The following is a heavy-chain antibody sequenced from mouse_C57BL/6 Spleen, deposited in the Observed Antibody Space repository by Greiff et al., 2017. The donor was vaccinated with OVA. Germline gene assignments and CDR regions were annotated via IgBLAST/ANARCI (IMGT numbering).Heavy chain of an antibody. CDR3: ARPLYTGWYFDV. D-gene: IGHD4-1*01. CDR2: IHPNSGST. J-gene: IGHJ1*03. Sequence: QVQLQQPGAELVKPGASVKLSCKASGYTFTSYWMHWVKQRPGQGLEWIGMIHPNSGSTNYNEKFKSKATLTVDKSSSTAYMQLSSLTSEDSAVYYCARPLYTGWYFDVWGTGTTVTVSS. CDR1: GYTFTSYW. V-gene: IGHV1-64*01.